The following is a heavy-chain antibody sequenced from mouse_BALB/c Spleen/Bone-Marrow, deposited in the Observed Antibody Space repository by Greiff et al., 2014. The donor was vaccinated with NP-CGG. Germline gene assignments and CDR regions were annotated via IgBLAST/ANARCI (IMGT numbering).Heavy chain of an antibody. CDR3: ARSHGYYPYWYFDV. J-gene: IGHJ1*01. D-gene: IGHD2-3*01. V-gene: IGHV1-69*02. CDR1: GYTFTSYW. Sequence: QVHVKQSGAELVKPGAPVKLSCKASGYTFTSYWMNWVKQRPGRGLGWIGRIDPSDSETHYNQKFKDKATLTVDKSSSTAYIQLSSLTSEDSAVYYCARSHGYYPYWYFDVWGAGTTVTVSS. CDR2: IDPSDSET.